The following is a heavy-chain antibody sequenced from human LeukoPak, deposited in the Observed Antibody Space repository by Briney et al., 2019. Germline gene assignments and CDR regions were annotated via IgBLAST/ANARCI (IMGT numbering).Heavy chain of an antibody. D-gene: IGHD3-22*01. Sequence: RPGGSLRLSCAASGFTFSSYSMNWVRQAPGKGLEWVSSISSGSSYIYYADSVKGRFTISRDNAKNSLYLQMNSLRAEDTAVYYCARDLITMTNWFDPWGQGTLVTVSS. V-gene: IGHV3-21*01. CDR3: ARDLITMTNWFDP. CDR1: GFTFSSYS. CDR2: ISSGSSYI. J-gene: IGHJ5*02.